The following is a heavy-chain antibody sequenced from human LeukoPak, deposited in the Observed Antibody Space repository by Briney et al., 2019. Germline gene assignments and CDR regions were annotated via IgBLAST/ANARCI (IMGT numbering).Heavy chain of an antibody. Sequence: SVKVSCKASGGTFSSYAISWVRQAPGQGLEWMGGIIPIFGTANYAQKFQGRVTITTDESTSTAYMELSSLRSEDTAVYYCARGRWLQLGDAFDIWGRGTMVTVSS. J-gene: IGHJ3*02. CDR2: IIPIFGTA. D-gene: IGHD5-24*01. V-gene: IGHV1-69*05. CDR3: ARGRWLQLGDAFDI. CDR1: GGTFSSYA.